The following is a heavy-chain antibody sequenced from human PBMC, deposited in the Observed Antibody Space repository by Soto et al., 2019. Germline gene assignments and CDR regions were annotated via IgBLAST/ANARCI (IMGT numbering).Heavy chain of an antibody. CDR3: ARVGRPYDSSGTIFDY. CDR1: GFTFSSYA. CDR2: ISYDGSNK. V-gene: IGHV3-30-3*01. J-gene: IGHJ4*02. D-gene: IGHD3-22*01. Sequence: LGGSLRLSCAASGFTFSSYAMHWVRQAPGKGLEWVAVISYDGSNKYYADSVKGRFTISRDNSKNTPYLQMNSLRAEDTAVYYCARVGRPYDSSGTIFDYWGQGTLVTVSS.